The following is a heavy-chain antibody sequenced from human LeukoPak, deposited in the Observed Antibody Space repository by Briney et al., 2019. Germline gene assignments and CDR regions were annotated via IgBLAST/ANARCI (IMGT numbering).Heavy chain of an antibody. CDR2: IYYSGST. J-gene: IGHJ6*02. CDR3: ARDLWSGSRSYTYGMDV. D-gene: IGHD3-10*01. Sequence: SETLSLTCTVSGGSISSYYWSWIRQPPGKGLEWIGYIYYSGSTNYNPSLKSRVTISVDTSKNQFSLKLSSVTAADTAVYYCARDLWSGSRSYTYGMDVWGQGTTVTVSS. CDR1: GGSISSYY. V-gene: IGHV4-59*01.